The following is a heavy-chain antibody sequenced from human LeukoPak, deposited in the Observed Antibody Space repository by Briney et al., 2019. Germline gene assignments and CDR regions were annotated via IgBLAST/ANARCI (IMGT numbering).Heavy chain of an antibody. Sequence: GGSLRLSCAASGFTFSSYAMSWVRQAPGTGLEWVSAISGSGGSTYYADSVKGRFTISRDNSKNTLYLQMNSLRAEDTAVYYCEGYYYGSGSPDYWGQGTLVTVSS. V-gene: IGHV3-23*01. CDR1: GFTFSSYA. D-gene: IGHD3-10*01. CDR3: EGYYYGSGSPDY. CDR2: ISGSGGST. J-gene: IGHJ4*02.